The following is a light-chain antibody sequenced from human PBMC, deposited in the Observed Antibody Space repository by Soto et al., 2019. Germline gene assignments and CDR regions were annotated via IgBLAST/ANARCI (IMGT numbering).Light chain of an antibody. V-gene: IGLV1-51*01. Sequence: QSALTQPPSVSAAPGQKVTMSCSGRSSNIGSHFVAWYQQLPGTAPKLLIYDDTKRPYGIPGRFSGSKSGTSATLGITGLQTGDEADYYCGTWDSSLSVVVFGGGTKLTVL. CDR3: GTWDSSLSVVV. CDR1: SSNIGSHF. CDR2: DDT. J-gene: IGLJ3*02.